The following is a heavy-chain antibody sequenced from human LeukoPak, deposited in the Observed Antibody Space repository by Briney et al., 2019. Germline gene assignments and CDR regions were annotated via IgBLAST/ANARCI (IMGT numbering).Heavy chain of an antibody. J-gene: IGHJ5*02. D-gene: IGHD5-24*01. V-gene: IGHV4-38-2*02. CDR3: ARVKGWPPGWFDL. CDR1: GYSISSGYY. CDR2: IYHSGST. Sequence: SETLSLTCTVSGYSISSGYYWGWIRPPPGKGLEWIGSIYHSGSTYYNPSLKSRVTISVDTSKNQFSLKLSSVTAADTAVYYSARVKGWPPGWFDLWGQGTLVTVSS.